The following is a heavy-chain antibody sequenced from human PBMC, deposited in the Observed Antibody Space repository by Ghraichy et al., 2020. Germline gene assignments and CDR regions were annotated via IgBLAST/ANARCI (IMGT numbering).Heavy chain of an antibody. Sequence: ESLNISCTVSGGSISSYYWSWIRQPPGKGLEWIGYIYYSGSTNYNPSLKSRVTISVDTSKNQFSLKLSSVTAADTAVYYCAREEGGNFDYWGQGTLVTVSS. D-gene: IGHD2-15*01. CDR1: GGSISSYY. J-gene: IGHJ4*02. CDR3: AREEGGNFDY. CDR2: IYYSGST. V-gene: IGHV4-59*01.